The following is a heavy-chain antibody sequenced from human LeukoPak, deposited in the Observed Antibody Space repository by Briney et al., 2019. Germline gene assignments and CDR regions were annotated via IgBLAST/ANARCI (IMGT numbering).Heavy chain of an antibody. CDR1: GYTFTDYF. CDR3: ARLTGDNYFDS. CDR2: INPSSGAT. V-gene: IGHV1-2*02. D-gene: IGHD3-9*01. Sequence: GTSVKVSCKASGYTFTDYFMHWVRQAPGQGLEWMGWINPSSGATEYAQKFQGRVTMTRDTSISTAYMELSRLTSDDTAVCYCARLTGDNYFDSWGQGTLVTVSS. J-gene: IGHJ4*02.